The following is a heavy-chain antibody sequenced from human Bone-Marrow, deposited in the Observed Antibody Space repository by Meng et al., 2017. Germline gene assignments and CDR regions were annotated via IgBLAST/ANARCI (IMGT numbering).Heavy chain of an antibody. CDR1: AFTVSNYA. D-gene: IGHD1-26*01. V-gene: IGHV3-23*04. CDR2: ISGSGGST. Sequence: VQLVLAGGELCQPGGSLYLSCAASAFTVSNYAMLLVRRAPGKGLEWVSAISGSGGSTYYPDSVKGRFTISRDNSKNTLFLQMNSLRVEDTAIYYCARQVGPDYWGQGTLVTVSS. J-gene: IGHJ4*02. CDR3: ARQVGPDY.